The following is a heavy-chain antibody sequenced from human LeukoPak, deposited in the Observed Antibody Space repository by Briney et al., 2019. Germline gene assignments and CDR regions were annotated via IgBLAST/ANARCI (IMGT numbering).Heavy chain of an antibody. Sequence: GESLKISCKGSGYSFTSYWIGWVRQMPGKGLEWMGIIYPGDSDTRYSPSFQGQVTISVDKSMSTAYLQWSSLKASDTAMYYCARLKERYYYYMDVWGKGTTVTISS. CDR3: ARLKERYYYYMDV. V-gene: IGHV5-51*01. D-gene: IGHD1-26*01. J-gene: IGHJ6*03. CDR1: GYSFTSYW. CDR2: IYPGDSDT.